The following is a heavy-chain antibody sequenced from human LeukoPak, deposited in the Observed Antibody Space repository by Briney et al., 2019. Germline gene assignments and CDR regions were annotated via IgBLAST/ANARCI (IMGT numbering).Heavy chain of an antibody. V-gene: IGHV1-2*02. CDR3: ARGGGYYYDSSGYYSY. D-gene: IGHD3-22*01. CDR1: GYTFTGYY. J-gene: IGHJ4*02. CDR2: INPNSGGT. Sequence: GASVKVSCKASGYTFTGYYMHWVRQAPGQGLEWMGWINPNSGGTNYAQKFQGRVTMTRDTSISTAYMELSRLRSDDTAVYYCARGGGYYYDSSGYYSYWGQGTLVTVSS.